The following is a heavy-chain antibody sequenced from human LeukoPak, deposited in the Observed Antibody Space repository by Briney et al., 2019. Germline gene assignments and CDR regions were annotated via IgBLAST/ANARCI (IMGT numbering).Heavy chain of an antibody. D-gene: IGHD3-3*01. J-gene: IGHJ4*02. Sequence: SETLSLTCTVSGGSISSNNYFWGWIRQPPGKGLEWIGSIYDSGSTYYDPSLKSRVTISVDTSKNQFSLKLNSVTAADTAMYYCQSRFLEWLLDYWGQGTLVTVSS. V-gene: IGHV4-39*01. CDR2: IYDSGST. CDR3: QSRFLEWLLDY. CDR1: GGSISSNNYF.